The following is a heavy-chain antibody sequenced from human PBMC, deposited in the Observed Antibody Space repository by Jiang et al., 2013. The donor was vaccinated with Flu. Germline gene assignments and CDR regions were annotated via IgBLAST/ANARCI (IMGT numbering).Heavy chain of an antibody. CDR2: ISSSGGTI. J-gene: IGHJ4*02. CDR3: ARGVFRGYYDSSDSYDGDY. CDR1: GFTFRSYE. D-gene: IGHD3-22*01. Sequence: QLLESGGGLVQPGGSLRLSCAASGFTFRSYEMNWVRQAPGKGLEWVSYISSSGGTINYADSVKGRFTISRDNAKNSLFLQMNSLRAEDTAVYYCARGVFRGYYDSSDSYDGDYWGQGTLVTVSS. V-gene: IGHV3-48*03.